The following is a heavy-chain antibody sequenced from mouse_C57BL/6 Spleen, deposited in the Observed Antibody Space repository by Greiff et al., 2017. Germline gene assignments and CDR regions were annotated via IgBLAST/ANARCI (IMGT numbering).Heavy chain of an antibody. V-gene: IGHV1-5*01. D-gene: IGHD1-1*01. CDR3: TSIYYYGSSYFDY. Sequence: EVQLQQSGTVLARPGASVKMSCKTSGYTFTSYWMHWVKQRPGQGLEWIGAIYPGNSDTSYNQKFKGKAKLTAVTSASTAYMELSSLTNEDSAVYYCTSIYYYGSSYFDYWGQGTTLTVSS. CDR2: IYPGNSDT. CDR1: GYTFTSYW. J-gene: IGHJ2*01.